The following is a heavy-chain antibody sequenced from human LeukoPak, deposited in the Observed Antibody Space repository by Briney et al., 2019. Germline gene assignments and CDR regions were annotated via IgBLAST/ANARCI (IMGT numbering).Heavy chain of an antibody. J-gene: IGHJ6*03. Sequence: GASVKVSCKASGGTFSSYAISWARQAPGQGLEWMGRIIPIFGTANYAQKFQGRVTITTDESTSTAYMELSSLRSEDTAVYYCARIIGYCSSTSCYTMDDYYYYMDVWGKGATVTVSS. CDR2: IIPIFGTA. D-gene: IGHD2-2*02. V-gene: IGHV1-69*05. CDR3: ARIIGYCSSTSCYTMDDYYYYMDV. CDR1: GGTFSSYA.